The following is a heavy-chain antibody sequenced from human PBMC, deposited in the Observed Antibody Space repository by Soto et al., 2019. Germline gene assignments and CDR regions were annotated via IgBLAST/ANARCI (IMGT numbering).Heavy chain of an antibody. J-gene: IGHJ5*02. CDR3: ALAAGTFPRTNWFDP. Sequence: QITLKESGPTLVKPTQTLTLTCTFSGFSLSTSGVGVGWIRQPPGKALEWLALIYWNDDKRYSPSLKSRLTITKDTSKNQVVLTVTNMDPVDTATYYCALAAGTFPRTNWFDPWGQGTLVTVSS. V-gene: IGHV2-5*01. CDR2: IYWNDDK. D-gene: IGHD6-13*01. CDR1: GFSLSTSGVG.